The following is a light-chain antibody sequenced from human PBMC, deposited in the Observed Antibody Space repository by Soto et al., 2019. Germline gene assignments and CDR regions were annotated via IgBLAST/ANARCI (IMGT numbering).Light chain of an antibody. CDR3: HQSGSSPLT. CDR2: SAS. V-gene: IGKV3-20*01. Sequence: EIVLTQFPATLSLSPGERATLSCRASQSLHSNFLVWYQQKPGQAPRLLISSASRRATGIPDRFSGSGSETDCTLTISRLEPEYFAVYYCHQSGSSPLTFGPGTKV. J-gene: IGKJ3*01. CDR1: QSLHSNF.